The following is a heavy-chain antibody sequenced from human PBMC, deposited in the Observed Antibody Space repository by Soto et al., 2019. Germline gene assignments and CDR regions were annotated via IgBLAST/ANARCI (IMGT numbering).Heavy chain of an antibody. D-gene: IGHD2-15*01. V-gene: IGHV3-23*01. CDR2: ITGSGGST. Sequence: GGSLRLSCAASGFTFSTYAMIWVRQAPGKGLEWVSVITGSGGSTYYADSVKGRFTISRDTSKNTLYLQMNSLRAEDTAVYYCARERYCSGGSCYPLFYYYYYGMDVWGQGTTVTVSS. CDR3: ARERYCSGGSCYPLFYYYYYGMDV. J-gene: IGHJ6*02. CDR1: GFTFSTYA.